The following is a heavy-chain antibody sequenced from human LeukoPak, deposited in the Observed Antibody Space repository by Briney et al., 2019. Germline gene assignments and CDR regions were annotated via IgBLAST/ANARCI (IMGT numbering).Heavy chain of an antibody. V-gene: IGHV1-46*01. J-gene: IGHJ4*02. Sequence: ASVKVSCKASGYTFTSYYMHWVRQAPGQGLEWMGIINPSGGSTSYAQKFQGRVTMTRDTPTSTDYMELSSLRSEDTAVYYCARVHLSYNPFDYWGQGTLVTVSS. CDR2: INPSGGST. CDR3: ARVHLSYNPFDY. CDR1: GYTFTSYY. D-gene: IGHD2/OR15-2a*01.